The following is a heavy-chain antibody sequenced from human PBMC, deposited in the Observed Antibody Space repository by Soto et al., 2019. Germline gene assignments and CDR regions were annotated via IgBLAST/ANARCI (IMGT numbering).Heavy chain of an antibody. CDR3: ARAGIQTSVTTRIDY. CDR2: ISASGGTT. Sequence: DVQLLESGGGLVQPGGSLRLSCAASGFTFGSYAMNWVRQSPGKGLEWVSTISASGGTTYYADSVKGRFTISRDNSKNTLYLHMNSLRGEDTAVYCCARAGIQTSVTTRIDYWGQGTLVPVSS. D-gene: IGHD4-17*01. V-gene: IGHV3-23*01. CDR1: GFTFGSYA. J-gene: IGHJ4*02.